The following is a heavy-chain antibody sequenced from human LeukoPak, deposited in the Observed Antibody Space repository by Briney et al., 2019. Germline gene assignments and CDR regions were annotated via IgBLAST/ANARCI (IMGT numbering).Heavy chain of an antibody. CDR3: AREWGGWSSTSCYSAY. J-gene: IGHJ4*02. V-gene: IGHV5-51*01. CDR1: GYSFASYW. CDR2: IYLGGSDT. D-gene: IGHD2-2*01. Sequence: GESLKISWKGSGYSFASYWIAWVRQMPGKGLEWMGIIYLGGSDTRYSPSFQGQVTISADQSISTAYLQWSSLKASDTAIYYCAREWGGWSSTSCYSAYWGQGTLVTVSS.